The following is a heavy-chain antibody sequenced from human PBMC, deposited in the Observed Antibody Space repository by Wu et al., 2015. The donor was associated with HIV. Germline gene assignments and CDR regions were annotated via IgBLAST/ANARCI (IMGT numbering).Heavy chain of an antibody. CDR2: ITPFFGTA. V-gene: IGHV1-69*12. Sequence: QVQLVQSGAEVKKPGSSVKVSCTASGGIFSSFGISWVRQAPGQGLEWVGGITPFFGTADYAQKFYGRVTITADESTTTVYMELSSLRSEDTAVYYCARQGGATLRSAFEYWGQGTLVTVSS. J-gene: IGHJ4*02. CDR1: GGIFSSFG. CDR3: ARQGGATLRSAFEY. D-gene: IGHD1-26*01.